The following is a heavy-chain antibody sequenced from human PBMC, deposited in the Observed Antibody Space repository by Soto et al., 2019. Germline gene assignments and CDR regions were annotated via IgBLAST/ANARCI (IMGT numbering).Heavy chain of an antibody. D-gene: IGHD2-8*01. CDR2: IYYSGTT. CDR1: GRSVSSGGYY. V-gene: IGHV4-31*03. CDR3: ARRALPQCINGVCYKDGFWDY. Sequence: TLSLTCPVSGRSVSSGGYYWSWLRQHPGTGLEWIGYIYYSGTTYFNPSLKSRASISLDTSKNEFSLKLTSVTAADTAVYYCARRALPQCINGVCYKDGFWDYWGQGALVTVSS. J-gene: IGHJ4*02.